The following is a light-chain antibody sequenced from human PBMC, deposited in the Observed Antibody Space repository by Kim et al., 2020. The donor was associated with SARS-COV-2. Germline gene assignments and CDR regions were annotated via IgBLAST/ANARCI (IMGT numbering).Light chain of an antibody. Sequence: GQTGRSTCQGDSLTTYYVSWYQQRPGQAPRLVILDNNRRPSGIPDRFSGSRSGDTGSLTITGAQAEDEADYYCSSRDTTDDHIVVFGGGTQLTV. CDR1: SLTTYY. CDR2: DNN. V-gene: IGLV3-19*01. CDR3: SSRDTTDDHIVV. J-gene: IGLJ2*01.